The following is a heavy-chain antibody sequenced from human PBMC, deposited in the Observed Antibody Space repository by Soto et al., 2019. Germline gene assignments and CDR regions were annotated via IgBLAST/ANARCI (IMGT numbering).Heavy chain of an antibody. CDR3: ARDARSSFDWCDP. CDR2: IIPILGIA. Sequence: QVQLVQSGAEVKKPGSSVKVSCKASGGTFSSYTISWVRQAPGQRLEWMGRIIPILGIANYAQKFQGRVTITADKSTSTAYMELSSLRSEDTAVYYCARDARSSFDWCDPWGQGTLVTVSS. V-gene: IGHV1-69*08. CDR1: GGTFSSYT. J-gene: IGHJ5*02.